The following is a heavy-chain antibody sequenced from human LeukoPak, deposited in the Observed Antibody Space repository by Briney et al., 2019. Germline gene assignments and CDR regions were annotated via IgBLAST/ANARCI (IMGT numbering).Heavy chain of an antibody. CDR1: GLTLSIFE. CDR2: ISRSGDIK. Sequence: GGSLILSCEASGLTLSIFEMNWVRLAPGKGLEWVSFISRSGDIKLYADSVKGRFTISRDNPKNSLYLQMNSLRAEDTAVYYCAKGGSPGYNYNAFDMWGQGTMVAVSS. J-gene: IGHJ3*02. CDR3: AKGGSPGYNYNAFDM. D-gene: IGHD3-22*01. V-gene: IGHV3-48*03.